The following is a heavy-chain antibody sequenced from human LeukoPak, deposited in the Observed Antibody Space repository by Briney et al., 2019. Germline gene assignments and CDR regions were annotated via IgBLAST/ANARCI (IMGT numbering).Heavy chain of an antibody. D-gene: IGHD2-2*01. V-gene: IGHV3-23*01. CDR1: GFTFSNYA. CDR3: STNLGYCSSTSCYGYYYYMDV. CDR2: ISGSGGST. J-gene: IGHJ6*03. Sequence: GGSLRLSCAASGFTFSNYAMSWVRQAPGKGLEWVSTISGSGGSTYYADSVKGRFTISRDNSKNTLYLQMNSLRAEDTAVYYCSTNLGYCSSTSCYGYYYYMDVWGKGTTVTVSS.